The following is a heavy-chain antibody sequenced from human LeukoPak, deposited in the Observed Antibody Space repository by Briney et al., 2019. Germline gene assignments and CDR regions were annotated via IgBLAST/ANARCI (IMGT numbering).Heavy chain of an antibody. D-gene: IGHD5-24*01. V-gene: IGHV3-30*03. CDR1: GFTFSSYG. J-gene: IGHJ4*02. Sequence: GGSLRLSCAASGFTFSSYGMHWVRQAPGKGLEWVAVISYDGSNKYYADSVKGRFTISRDNSKNTLYLQMNSLRAEDTAVYYCARDKRRRDGYSLLDYWGQGTLVTVSS. CDR2: ISYDGSNK. CDR3: ARDKRRRDGYSLLDY.